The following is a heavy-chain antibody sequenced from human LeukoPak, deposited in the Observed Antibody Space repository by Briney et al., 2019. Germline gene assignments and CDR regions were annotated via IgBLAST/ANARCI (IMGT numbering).Heavy chain of an antibody. Sequence: SVKVSCKASGGTFSSYAISWVRQAPGQGLEWMGGIIPIFGTANYAQKFQGRVTITADESTSTAYMELSSLRSEDTAVYYCARDGGDYVWGSYRRSDPFDYWGQGTLVTVSS. CDR1: GGTFSSYA. CDR2: IIPIFGTA. CDR3: ARDGGDYVWGSYRRSDPFDY. D-gene: IGHD3-16*02. J-gene: IGHJ4*02. V-gene: IGHV1-69*13.